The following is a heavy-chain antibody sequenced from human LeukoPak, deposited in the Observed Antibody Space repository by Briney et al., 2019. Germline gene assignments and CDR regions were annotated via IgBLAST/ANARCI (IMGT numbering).Heavy chain of an antibody. CDR1: GGSINSYY. J-gene: IGHJ4*02. Sequence: SETLSLTCSVSGGSINSYYWGWLRQPAGKGLEWIGRIYTRGNTNYSPSLKSRLTVSVDTSKNQFSLNLRSVTAADTAVFYCARHQISSGWSLYFDSWGQGILVTVSS. D-gene: IGHD6-19*01. CDR3: ARHQISSGWSLYFDS. V-gene: IGHV4-4*07. CDR2: IYTRGNT.